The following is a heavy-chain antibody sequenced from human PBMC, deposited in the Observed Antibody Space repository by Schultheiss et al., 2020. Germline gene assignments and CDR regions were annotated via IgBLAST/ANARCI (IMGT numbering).Heavy chain of an antibody. V-gene: IGHV4-34*01. Sequence: GSLRLSCAASGFTFSDYYMSWIRQAPGKGLEWIGEIYHSGSTNYNPSLKSRVTISVDKSKNQFSLKLSSVTAADTAVYYCARERGDSSGYSGFDYWGQGTLVTVSS. CDR2: IYHSGST. CDR3: ARERGDSSGYSGFDY. J-gene: IGHJ4*02. CDR1: GFTFSDYY. D-gene: IGHD3-22*01.